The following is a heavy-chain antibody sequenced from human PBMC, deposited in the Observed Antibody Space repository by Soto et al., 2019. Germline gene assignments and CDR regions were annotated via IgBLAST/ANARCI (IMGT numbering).Heavy chain of an antibody. D-gene: IGHD3-9*01. V-gene: IGHV2-26*01. CDR1: GFSLSNARMG. CDR2: IFSNDEK. Sequence: QATLKESGPVLVKPTETLTLTCTVSGFSLSNARMGVSWIRQPPGKALEWLAHIFSNDEKSYSTSLKSRLTISKDTSKSQVVLTMTNMDPVDTATYYCARINDILTGFDYWGQGTLVTVSS. CDR3: ARINDILTGFDY. J-gene: IGHJ4*02.